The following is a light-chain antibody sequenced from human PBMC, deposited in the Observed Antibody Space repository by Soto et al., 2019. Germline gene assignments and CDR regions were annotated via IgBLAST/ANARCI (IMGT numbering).Light chain of an antibody. CDR2: GAS. V-gene: IGKV3-15*01. Sequence: ETVMTQSPATLSVSPGERATLSCRASQSVSSKLAWYQQKPGQAPRLLIYGASTRATGIPARFSGSGSGTEFTLSISSLQSEDFAVYYCKQYNKWPRTFGQGTKVEIK. CDR3: KQYNKWPRT. J-gene: IGKJ1*01. CDR1: QSVSSK.